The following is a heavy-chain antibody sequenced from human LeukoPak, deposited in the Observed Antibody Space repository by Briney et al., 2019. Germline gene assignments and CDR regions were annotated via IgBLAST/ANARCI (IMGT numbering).Heavy chain of an antibody. Sequence: GGSLRLSCAASGFTFSSYAMSWVRQAPGKGLEWVSGISGSGGNTYYADSVKGRFTISRDNSKSTLFLQVTSLRAEDTAVYYCAKATGTGAFDIWGQGTMVTVSS. CDR2: ISGSGGNT. J-gene: IGHJ3*02. CDR3: AKATGTGAFDI. CDR1: GFTFSSYA. D-gene: IGHD1-7*01. V-gene: IGHV3-23*01.